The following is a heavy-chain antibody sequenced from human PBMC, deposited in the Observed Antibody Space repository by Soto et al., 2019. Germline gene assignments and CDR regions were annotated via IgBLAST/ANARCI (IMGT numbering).Heavy chain of an antibody. CDR3: ARPITMVREAGYNWFDP. CDR2: INAGNGNT. CDR1: GYTFTSYA. D-gene: IGHD3-10*01. J-gene: IGHJ5*02. Sequence: ASVKVSCKASGYTFTSYAMHWVRQAPGQRLEWMGWINAGNGNTKYSQKFQGRVTITRDTSASTAYMELGSLRSEDTAVYYCARPITMVREAGYNWFDPWGQGTLVTVSS. V-gene: IGHV1-3*01.